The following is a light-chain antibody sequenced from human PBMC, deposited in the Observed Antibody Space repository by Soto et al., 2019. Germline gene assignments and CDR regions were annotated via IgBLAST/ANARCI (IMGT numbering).Light chain of an antibody. CDR3: CSYAGSRPFDV. Sequence: QSALTQPASVSGSPGQSITISCTGTSSDVGSYNLVSWYQQHPGKAPKLMIYEVSKRPSGVSNRFSGSKSGNTASLTISGLQAEDEADYYCCSYAGSRPFDVFGTGTKLTVL. J-gene: IGLJ1*01. CDR1: SSDVGSYNL. CDR2: EVS. V-gene: IGLV2-23*02.